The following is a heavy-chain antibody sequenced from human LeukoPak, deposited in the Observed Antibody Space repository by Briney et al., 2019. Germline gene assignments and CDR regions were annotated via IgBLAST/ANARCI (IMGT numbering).Heavy chain of an antibody. J-gene: IGHJ4*02. D-gene: IGHD3-16*02. CDR1: GFTFSSYG. V-gene: IGHV3-30*02. Sequence: GGSLRLSCAASGFTFSSYGMHWVRQAPGKGLEWVAFIRYDGSNKYYAGSVKGRFTISRDNSKNTLYLQMNSLRAEDTAVYYCAKEDMEGAQGVIAYYFDYWGQGTLVTVSS. CDR2: IRYDGSNK. CDR3: AKEDMEGAQGVIAYYFDY.